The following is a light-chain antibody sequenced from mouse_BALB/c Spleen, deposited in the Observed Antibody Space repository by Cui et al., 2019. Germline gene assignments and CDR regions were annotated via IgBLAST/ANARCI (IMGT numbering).Light chain of an antibody. CDR2: STS. J-gene: IGKJ1*01. CDR3: HQWSSYPWT. Sequence: QIVPTQSPAILSASLGEEITLTCSASSNVIYMHWYQQKSGTSPKLLIYSTSNLASGVPSRFSGSGSGTFYSLTISSVEAEDAAVDYCHQWSSYPWTFGGGTKLEIK. V-gene: IGKV4-80*01. CDR1: SNVIY.